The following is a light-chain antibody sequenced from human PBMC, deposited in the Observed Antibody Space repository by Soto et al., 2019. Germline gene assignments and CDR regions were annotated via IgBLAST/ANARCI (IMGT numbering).Light chain of an antibody. CDR1: QNVGGRF. V-gene: IGKV3-20*01. CDR2: VAS. Sequence: EIVLTQSPCTLSLSPGERATLSCRASQNVGGRFLAWYQQKPGQAPRLLINVASTRATGIPDRFSGSGSGTDFTLTISRLEPEDFAVYYCQQYGTSPIAFGQGTRLEIK. CDR3: QQYGTSPIA. J-gene: IGKJ5*01.